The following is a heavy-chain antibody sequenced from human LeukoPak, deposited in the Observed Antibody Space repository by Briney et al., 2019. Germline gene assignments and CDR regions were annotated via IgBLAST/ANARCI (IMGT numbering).Heavy chain of an antibody. V-gene: IGHV3-66*02. CDR2: IYSGGST. Sequence: GGSLRLFCAASTFTVRNNFMSWVRQAPGKGLEWVSLIYSGGSTYYADSVKGRFTISRDNSKNTLYLQMNSLRAEDTAVYYCVKDYGSSWSNWFDPWGQGTLVTVSS. D-gene: IGHD6-13*01. CDR3: VKDYGSSWSNWFDP. CDR1: TFTVRNNF. J-gene: IGHJ5*02.